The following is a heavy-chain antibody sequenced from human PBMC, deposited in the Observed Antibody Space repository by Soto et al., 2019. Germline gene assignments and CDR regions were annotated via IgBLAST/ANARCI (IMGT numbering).Heavy chain of an antibody. D-gene: IGHD3-22*01. CDR2: ISGSGGNT. CDR1: GFTFSSYV. Sequence: GGSLRLSCAASGFTFSSYVMSWVRQAPGKGLEWVSAISGSGGNTYYADSVKGRFTISRDNSKNTLFLQMNSLRAEDAALYFCAKEMGDYYDSSGSWFDPWGQGTLVTVSS. V-gene: IGHV3-23*01. CDR3: AKEMGDYYDSSGSWFDP. J-gene: IGHJ5*02.